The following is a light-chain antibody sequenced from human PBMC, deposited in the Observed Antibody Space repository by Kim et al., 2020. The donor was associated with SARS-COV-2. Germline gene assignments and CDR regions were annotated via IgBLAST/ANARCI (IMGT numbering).Light chain of an antibody. CDR2: DAS. CDR1: QSITGW. V-gene: IGKV1-5*01. CDR3: QQYNAYRT. Sequence: SASVGDRVTITCRASQSITGWLAWYQQKPGKAPQLLIYDASNLESGVPSRFSGSGSGTEFTLTISSLQPDDFATYYCQQYNAYRTFGQGTKVDIK. J-gene: IGKJ1*01.